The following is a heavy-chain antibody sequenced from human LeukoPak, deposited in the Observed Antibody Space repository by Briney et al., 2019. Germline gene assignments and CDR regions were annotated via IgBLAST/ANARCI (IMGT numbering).Heavy chain of an antibody. J-gene: IGHJ4*02. CDR2: MNPNSGNT. V-gene: IGHV1-8*01. Sequence: ASVKVSCKASGYTFTSYDINWVRQATGQGLEWMGWMNPNSGNTGYAQKFQGRVTVTRNTSISTAYMELSSLRSEDAAVYYCARGDDYGDYWGLYWGQGTLVTVSS. D-gene: IGHD4-17*01. CDR3: ARGDDYGDYWGLY. CDR1: GYTFTSYD.